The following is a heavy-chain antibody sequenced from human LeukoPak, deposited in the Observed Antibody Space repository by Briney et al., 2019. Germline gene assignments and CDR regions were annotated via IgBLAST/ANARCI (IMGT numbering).Heavy chain of an antibody. Sequence: SQTLSLTCAISGDSVSSNSAAWNWIRQAPSRGLEWLGRTYYRSKWYNDYAVSVKSRITINPDTSKNQFSLQLNSVTPDDTAVYYCARDGFYGSGSHFSYWGQGTLVTVSS. D-gene: IGHD3-10*01. CDR3: ARDGFYGSGSHFSY. CDR1: GDSVSSNSAA. J-gene: IGHJ4*02. CDR2: TYYRSKWYN. V-gene: IGHV6-1*01.